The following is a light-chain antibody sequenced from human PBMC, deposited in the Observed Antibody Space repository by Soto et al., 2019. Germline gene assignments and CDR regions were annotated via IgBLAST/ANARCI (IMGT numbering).Light chain of an antibody. CDR2: VTS. Sequence: IQMTQSPSTVSASVGDRVTMTCRASQGVGGWLAWYQQHPGKVPQLLIYVTSSSHSGVPSRFSGSGSGTDFPLSISSLQPEDFATYYCQQTHSLPLSFGPGTKVDIK. V-gene: IGKV1-12*01. CDR3: QQTHSLPLS. J-gene: IGKJ3*01. CDR1: QGVGGW.